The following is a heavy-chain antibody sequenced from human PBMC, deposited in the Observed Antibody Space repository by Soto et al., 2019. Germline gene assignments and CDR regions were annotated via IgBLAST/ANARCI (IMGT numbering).Heavy chain of an antibody. V-gene: IGHV3-33*01. J-gene: IGHJ4*02. D-gene: IGHD3-22*01. CDR1: GVTFSSSV. CDR3: ARTDSSGYIYES. CDR2: IWYDGSNK. Sequence: QVQLVESGGGVVQPGRSLRLSCAASGVTFSSSVMHWLRQSPAKGLEWVSVIWYDGSNKYYANAVKGRFTISRDSSKNTLYLQMNSLSAEDTALYYCARTDSSGYIYESWGQGTLVTLAA.